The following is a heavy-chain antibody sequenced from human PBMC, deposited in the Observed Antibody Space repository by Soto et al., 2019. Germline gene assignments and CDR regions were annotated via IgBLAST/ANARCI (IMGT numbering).Heavy chain of an antibody. CDR2: IWYDGSNK. V-gene: IGHV3-33*01. CDR1: GFTLSSYG. J-gene: IGHJ6*02. Sequence: QVQLVESGGGVVQPGRSLRLSCAASGFTLSSYGMHWVRQAPGKGLEWVAVIWYDGSNKYYADSVKGRFTISRDNSKNTLYLQMNCLRAEDTAVYYCARERSRGFWSGFYGMDVWGQGTTVTVSS. CDR3: ARERSRGFWSGFYGMDV. D-gene: IGHD3-3*01.